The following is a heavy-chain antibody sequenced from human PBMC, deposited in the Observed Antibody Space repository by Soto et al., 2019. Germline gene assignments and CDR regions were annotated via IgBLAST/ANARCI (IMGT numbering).Heavy chain of an antibody. CDR2: IYSGGST. CDR3: AKEHKKGALKA. CDR1: GFTVSSNY. J-gene: IGHJ4*02. Sequence: EVQLVETGGGLIQPGGSLRLSCAASGFTVSSNYMSWVRQAPGKGLEWVSVIYSGGSTYYADSVKGRFTISRDNSNNTPYLQINSLRAQDTAVYYCAKEHKKGALKAWGQGTLVTVSS. V-gene: IGHV3-53*02. D-gene: IGHD1-26*01.